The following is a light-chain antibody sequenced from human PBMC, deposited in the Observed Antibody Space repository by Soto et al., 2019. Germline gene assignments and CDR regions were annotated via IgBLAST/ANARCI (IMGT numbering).Light chain of an antibody. J-gene: IGKJ1*01. CDR1: QTISSW. CDR2: KAS. Sequence: DIQMTQSPSTLSGSIGDRVTITCRASQTISSWLAWYQQKQGKAPKVXIYKASTLKSGVPSRVSGRGAWTEFTLTISSLQPDDFETYYCQHYNRYSEAFGQGTKVDIK. CDR3: QHYNRYSEA. V-gene: IGKV1-5*03.